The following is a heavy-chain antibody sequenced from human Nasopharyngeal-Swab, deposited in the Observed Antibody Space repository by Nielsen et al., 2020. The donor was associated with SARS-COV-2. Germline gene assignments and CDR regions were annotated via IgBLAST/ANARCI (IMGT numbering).Heavy chain of an antibody. CDR2: IRSKGNTYAT. Sequence: GESLKISCAASGFTFSDSAIHWVRQASGKGLEWVGRIRSKGNTYATAYAASVKGRFIIFRDDPTNTAYLKMNSLKTEDTAVYYCTRCGGGCYSGRDYWGQGTLVTVSS. D-gene: IGHD2-15*01. CDR1: GFTFSDSA. CDR3: TRCGGGCYSGRDY. J-gene: IGHJ4*02. V-gene: IGHV3-73*01.